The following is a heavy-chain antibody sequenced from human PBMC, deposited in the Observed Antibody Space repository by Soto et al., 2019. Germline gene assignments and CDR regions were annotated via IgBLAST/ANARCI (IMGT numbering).Heavy chain of an antibody. Sequence: GGSLRLSCQASGFNFRLYEMHWVRKAPGKGLEWVSAISGSGGNTYYADSVKGRFTISRDNSKNTLYLQMNSLRAEDTALYYCAKEGAHFYYHGMDVWGQGTTVTVSS. CDR2: ISGSGGNT. CDR3: AKEGAHFYYHGMDV. J-gene: IGHJ6*02. CDR1: GFNFRLYE. V-gene: IGHV3-23*01.